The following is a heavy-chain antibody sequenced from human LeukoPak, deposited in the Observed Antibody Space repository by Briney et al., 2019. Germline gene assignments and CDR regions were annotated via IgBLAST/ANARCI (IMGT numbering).Heavy chain of an antibody. Sequence: IGYIYYSGSTNYNPSLKSRVTISVDTSKNQFSLKLSSVTAADTAVYYCARDIGYGTFDYWGQGTLVTVSS. D-gene: IGHD1-7*01. CDR2: IYYSGST. J-gene: IGHJ4*02. CDR3: ARDIGYGTFDY. V-gene: IGHV4-59*01.